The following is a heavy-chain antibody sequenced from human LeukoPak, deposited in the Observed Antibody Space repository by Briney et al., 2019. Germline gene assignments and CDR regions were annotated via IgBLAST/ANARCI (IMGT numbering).Heavy chain of an antibody. V-gene: IGHV1-8*03. D-gene: IGHD6-19*01. Sequence: ASVKVSCKASGYTFTSYDINWVRQATGQGLEWMGWMNPNSGNTGYAQKFQGRVTITRNTSISTAYMELSSLRSEDTAVYYCARGRRGSGWYWVDYWGQGTLVTVSS. CDR2: MNPNSGNT. J-gene: IGHJ4*02. CDR1: GYTFTSYD. CDR3: ARGRRGSGWYWVDY.